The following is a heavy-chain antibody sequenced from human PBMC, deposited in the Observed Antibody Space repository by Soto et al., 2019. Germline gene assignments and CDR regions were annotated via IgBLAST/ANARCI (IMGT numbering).Heavy chain of an antibody. J-gene: IGHJ4*02. V-gene: IGHV3-15*01. CDR2: IKSRSDGGTP. CDR1: GFALSNAW. Sequence: PGGSLRLSCAASGFALSNAWMNWVRHTPGRGLEWVGRIKSRSDGGTPDYGAPVNGRFTISRDDSLNTVYLQMNSLTAEDTGVYYCTTDTRRISVFGVPWDSWGQGTLVTVSS. CDR3: TTDTRRISVFGVPWDS. D-gene: IGHD3-3*01.